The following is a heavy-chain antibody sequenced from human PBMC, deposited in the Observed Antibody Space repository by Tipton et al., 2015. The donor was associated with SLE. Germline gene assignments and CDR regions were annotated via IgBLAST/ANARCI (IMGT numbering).Heavy chain of an antibody. CDR2: IHYSGST. J-gene: IGHJ4*02. Sequence: TLSLTCTVSGGSISSSSYYWGWIRQPPGKGLEWIGSIHYSGSTSSNSSLESRVTISIDTSKSQFSLKLGSVTASDMAEYYCAGTSSSGWYVIDYWGQGTLVTVSS. D-gene: IGHD6-19*01. V-gene: IGHV4-39*01. CDR1: GGSISSSSYY. CDR3: AGTSSSGWYVIDY.